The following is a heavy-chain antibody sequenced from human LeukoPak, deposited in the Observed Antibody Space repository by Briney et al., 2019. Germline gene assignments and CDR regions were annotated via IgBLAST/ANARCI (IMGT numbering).Heavy chain of an antibody. J-gene: IGHJ5*02. CDR3: TRGVGATEGRYNWFDP. V-gene: IGHV1-8*01. CDR2: MNPISGNT. Sequence: ASVKVSCKASVYTFTHCGVNWVRQAAGQGGEWMGWMNPISGNTGYDENVTGRVTITRDTSISTAYLELSSLMLEATAVYYCTRGVGATEGRYNWFDPWGQGTPVTVSS. CDR1: VYTFTHCG. D-gene: IGHD1-26*01.